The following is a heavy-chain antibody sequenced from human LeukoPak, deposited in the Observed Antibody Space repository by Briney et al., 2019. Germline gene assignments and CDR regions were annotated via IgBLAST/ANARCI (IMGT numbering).Heavy chain of an antibody. Sequence: SETLSLTCTVSGGSISSYYWSWIRQPPGKGLEWIGYIYYSGSTNYNPSLKSRVTISVDTSKNQFSLKLSSVTAADTAVYYCARGVNSGWSWGKNYYYYYGMDVWGQGTTVTVSS. CDR3: ARGVNSGWSWGKNYYYYYGMDV. CDR2: IYYSGST. J-gene: IGHJ6*02. D-gene: IGHD6-19*01. V-gene: IGHV4-59*01. CDR1: GGSISSYY.